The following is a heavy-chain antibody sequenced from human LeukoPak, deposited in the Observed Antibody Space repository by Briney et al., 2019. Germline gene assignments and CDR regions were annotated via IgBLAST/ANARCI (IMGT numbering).Heavy chain of an antibody. CDR1: GFTFSTYG. J-gene: IGHJ6*04. D-gene: IGHD5-12*01. V-gene: IGHV3-30*18. CDR3: AKERRGYSGYERSYYYYYGMDV. Sequence: GGSLRLSCAASGFTFSTYGMHWVRQAPGKGLEWVAVISNDRSNKYYADSVKGRFTISRDKSKNTLYLQMNSLRAEDTAVYYCAKERRGYSGYERSYYYYYGMDVWGKGTTVTVSS. CDR2: ISNDRSNK.